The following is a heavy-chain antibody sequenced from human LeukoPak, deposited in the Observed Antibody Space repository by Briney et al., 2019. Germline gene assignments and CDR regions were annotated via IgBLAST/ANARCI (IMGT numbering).Heavy chain of an antibody. Sequence: ASVKVSCKTSKYIFTGSYIHWVRQAPGQGLDWVGWINPNTGDTNFGQKSQRRVTMTRDTSINTVYLDLSSLTSDDTAVYFCAKSSGTHLDSWGQGTLVTVSS. CDR1: KYIFTGSY. CDR2: INPNTGDT. V-gene: IGHV1-2*02. J-gene: IGHJ4*02. CDR3: AKSSGTHLDS.